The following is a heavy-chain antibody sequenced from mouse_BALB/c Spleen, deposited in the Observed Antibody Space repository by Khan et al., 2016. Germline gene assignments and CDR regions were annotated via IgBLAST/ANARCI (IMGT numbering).Heavy chain of an antibody. D-gene: IGHD2-4*01. CDR3: TRAGYDYPFAY. J-gene: IGHJ3*01. V-gene: IGHV1S81*02. Sequence: QVQLQQPGAELVKPGASVKLSCKASGYTFTSYYMYWVKQRPGQGLEWIGEINPSNGDTNFNERFKSKATLTVDKSSSTTHMQFSSLTSEDSAVYYCTRAGYDYPFAYWGQGTLVTVSA. CDR1: GYTFTSYY. CDR2: INPSNGDT.